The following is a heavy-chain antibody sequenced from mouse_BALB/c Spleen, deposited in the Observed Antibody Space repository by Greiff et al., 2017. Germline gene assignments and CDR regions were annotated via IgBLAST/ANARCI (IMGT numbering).Heavy chain of an antibody. CDR3: ASTDWFAY. J-gene: IGHJ3*01. Sequence: EVKLMESGGGLVQPGGSRKLSCAASGFTFSSFGMHWVRQAPEKGLEWVAYISSGSSTIYYADTVKGRFTISRDNPKNTLFLQMTSLRSEDTAMYYCASTDWFAYWGQGTLVTVSA. CDR2: ISSGSSTI. CDR1: GFTFSSFG. D-gene: IGHD1-1*01. V-gene: IGHV5-17*02.